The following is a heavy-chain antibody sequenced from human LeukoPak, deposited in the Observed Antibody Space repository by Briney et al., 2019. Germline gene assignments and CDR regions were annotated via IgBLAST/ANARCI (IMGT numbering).Heavy chain of an antibody. CDR1: GGSISSSSYY. J-gene: IGHJ4*02. CDR2: IDYSGST. V-gene: IGHV4-39*01. D-gene: IGHD3-10*01. CDR3: ASVPPLFMVRGEGADY. Sequence: AETLSLTCTVSGGSISSSSYYWGWIRQPPGKGLEWIGSIDYSGSTYYHPSLKSRVTISVDTSKNQFSLKLSSVPAADTAVYYCASVPPLFMVRGEGADYWGQGTLVTVSS.